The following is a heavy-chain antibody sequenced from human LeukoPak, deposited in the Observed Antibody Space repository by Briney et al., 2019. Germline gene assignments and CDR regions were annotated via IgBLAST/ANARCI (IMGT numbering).Heavy chain of an antibody. CDR1: GYTFTSYY. CDR2: INPSGGST. V-gene: IGHV1-46*01. Sequence: ASVKVSCKASGYTFTSYYMHWVRQAPGQGLEWMGIINPSGGSTSYAQKFQGRVTMTRDTSTSTVYMELSSLRSEDTAVYYCARAPRIVVVPAAIPANNDYFDYWGQGTLVTVSS. J-gene: IGHJ4*02. CDR3: ARAPRIVVVPAAIPANNDYFDY. D-gene: IGHD2-2*01.